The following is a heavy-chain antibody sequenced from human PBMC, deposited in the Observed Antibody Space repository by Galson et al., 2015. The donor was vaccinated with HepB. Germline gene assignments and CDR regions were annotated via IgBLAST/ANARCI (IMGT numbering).Heavy chain of an antibody. V-gene: IGHV4-39*01. CDR3: ARQREVPPLYWYFDL. CDR2: IYYSGST. D-gene: IGHD1-26*01. J-gene: IGHJ2*01. CDR1: GGSISSSSYY. Sequence: SETLSLTCTVSGGSISSSSYYWDWIRQPPGKGLEWIGNIYYSGSTYYNPSLKSRVTISVDTSKNQFSLKLSSVTAADTAVYYCARQREVPPLYWYFDLWGRGTLVTVSS.